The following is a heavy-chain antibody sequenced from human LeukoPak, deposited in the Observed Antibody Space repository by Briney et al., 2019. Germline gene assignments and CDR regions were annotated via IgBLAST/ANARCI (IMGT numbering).Heavy chain of an antibody. CDR2: THYSGQT. Sequence: SETLSLKCTVSGGSFSSADYHWGWIRQTPGKGLEWIGITHYSGQTFYNPSLKSRVIISIDTSTNHFSLKLTSVTAADTAVYYCARHKEWYDWLDPWGQGTLVVVSS. D-gene: IGHD2-8*01. CDR1: GGSFSSADYH. CDR3: ARHKEWYDWLDP. J-gene: IGHJ5*02. V-gene: IGHV4-39*01.